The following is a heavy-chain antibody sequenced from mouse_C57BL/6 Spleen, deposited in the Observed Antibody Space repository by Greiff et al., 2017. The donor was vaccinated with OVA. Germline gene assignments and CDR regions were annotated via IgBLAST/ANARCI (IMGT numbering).Heavy chain of an antibody. CDR2: INPNNGGT. Sequence: EVQLQQPGPELVKPGASVKISCKASGYTFTDYYMNWVKQSHGKSLEWIGDINPNNGGTSYNQKFKGKATLTVDQSSSTAYRELRCLTSEDSAVYYCARKEGYAYDAVGYWGQGTTLTVAS. V-gene: IGHV1-26*01. CDR1: GYTFTDYY. D-gene: IGHD2-2*01. CDR3: ARKEGYAYDAVGY. J-gene: IGHJ2*01.